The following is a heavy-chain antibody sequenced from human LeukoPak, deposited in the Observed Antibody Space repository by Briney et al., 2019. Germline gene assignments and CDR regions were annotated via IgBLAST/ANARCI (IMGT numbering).Heavy chain of an antibody. V-gene: IGHV4-39*01. Sequence: KPSETLSLTCTVSGGSISSSSYYWGWIRQPPGKGLEWIGSIYYGGYTYYNPSLKSRVTLSVDTSKNQFSLKLSSVTATDTAVYYRATPFLTYGYSFDHWGQGTLVTVSS. CDR3: ATPFLTYGYSFDH. J-gene: IGHJ4*02. CDR1: GGSISSSSYY. CDR2: IYYGGYT. D-gene: IGHD3-10*01.